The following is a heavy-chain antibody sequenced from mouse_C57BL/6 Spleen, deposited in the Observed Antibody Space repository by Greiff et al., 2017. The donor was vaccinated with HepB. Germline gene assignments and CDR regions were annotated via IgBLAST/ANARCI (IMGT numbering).Heavy chain of an antibody. CDR1: GYTFTDYY. J-gene: IGHJ4*01. V-gene: IGHV1-26*01. CDR2: INPNNGGT. Sequence: EVQLQQSGPELVKPGASVKISCKASGYTFTDYYMNWVKQSHGKSLEWIGDINPNNGGTSYNQKFKGKATLTVDKSSSTAYMELRSLTSEDSAVYYCAGYHYAMDYWGQGTSVTVSS. D-gene: IGHD1-2*01. CDR3: AGYHYAMDY.